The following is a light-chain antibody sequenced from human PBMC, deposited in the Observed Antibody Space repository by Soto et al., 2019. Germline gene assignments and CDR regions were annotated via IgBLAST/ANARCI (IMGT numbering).Light chain of an antibody. V-gene: IGKV3-15*01. J-gene: IGKJ1*01. Sequence: EIVMAQSPATLSVSPGERATLSCRASQSVSSNLAWYQQKPGQAPRLLIYGASTRATGIPARFSGSGSGTEFNITISILRSEDFAVYFCQQYNNWPPWTFGQGTKVEMK. CDR1: QSVSSN. CDR2: GAS. CDR3: QQYNNWPPWT.